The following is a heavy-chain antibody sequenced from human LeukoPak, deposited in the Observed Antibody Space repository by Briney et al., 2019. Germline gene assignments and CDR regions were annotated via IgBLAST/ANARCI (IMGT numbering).Heavy chain of an antibody. CDR1: GFTFSSYA. V-gene: IGHV3-43*02. CDR3: AKELDTMFFDY. CDR2: AGWAGGTT. D-gene: IGHD3-10*02. Sequence: GGSLRLSCAASGFTFSSYAMSWVRQAPGKGLKWVSLAGWAGGTTFYSDSARGRFTISRDSGRKSVYLQMNSLTTDGTAFYFCAKELDTMFFDYWGQGALVTVSS. J-gene: IGHJ4*02.